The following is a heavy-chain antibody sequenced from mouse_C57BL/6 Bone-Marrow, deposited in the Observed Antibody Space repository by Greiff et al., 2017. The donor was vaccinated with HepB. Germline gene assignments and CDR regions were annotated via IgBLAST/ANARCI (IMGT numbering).Heavy chain of an antibody. J-gene: IGHJ2*01. V-gene: IGHV3-6*01. CDR2: ISYDGSN. CDR1: GYSITSGYY. D-gene: IGHD1-1*01. Sequence: VQLKESGPGLVKPSQSLSLTCSVTGYSITSGYYWNWIRQFPGNKLEWMGYISYDGSNNYNPSLKNRISITRDTSKNQFFLKLNSVTTEDTATYYCAREREHYYGSSPYYFDYWGQGTTLTVSS. CDR3: AREREHYYGSSPYYFDY.